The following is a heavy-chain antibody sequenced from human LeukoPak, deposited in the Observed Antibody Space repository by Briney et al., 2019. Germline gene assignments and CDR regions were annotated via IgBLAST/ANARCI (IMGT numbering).Heavy chain of an antibody. CDR1: GGSIMVAAYS. V-gene: IGHV4-30-2*01. J-gene: IGHJ5*02. Sequence: SETLSLTCTVSGGSIMVAAYSWSWIRQPPRKGLEWNGYIYYSGRTYYNPCLKSRVTISLDRSKNRFSLKLSSVTAADTAVYYCARERGVVLRYFDWLGWFDPWGQGTLVTVSS. CDR3: ARERGVVLRYFDWLGWFDP. CDR2: IYYSGRT. D-gene: IGHD3-9*01.